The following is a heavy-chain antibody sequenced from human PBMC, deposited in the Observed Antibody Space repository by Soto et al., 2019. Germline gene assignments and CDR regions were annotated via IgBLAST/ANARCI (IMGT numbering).Heavy chain of an antibody. D-gene: IGHD6-6*01. CDR2: IIPIFGTA. J-gene: IGHJ3*02. V-gene: IGHV1-69*13. Sequence: SVKVSCKASGGTFSSYAISWVRQAPGQGLEWMGGIIPIFGTANYAQKFQGRVTITADESTSTAYMELSSLRSEDTAVYYCARPSYSSSPPHVAFDIWGQGKMFT. CDR3: ARPSYSSSPPHVAFDI. CDR1: GGTFSSYA.